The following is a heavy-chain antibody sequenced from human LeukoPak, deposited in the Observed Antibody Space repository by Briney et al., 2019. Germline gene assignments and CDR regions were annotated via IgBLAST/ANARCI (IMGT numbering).Heavy chain of an antibody. J-gene: IGHJ3*02. CDR2: ISYDGSNK. CDR1: GFTFSSYG. D-gene: IGHD4-17*01. Sequence: QPRRSLRLSCAASGFTFSSYGMHWVRQAPGKGLEWVAVISYDGSNKYYADSVKGRFTISRDNSKNTLYLQMNSLRAEDTAVYYCARDPPRVTTEHDAFDIWGQGTMVTVSS. V-gene: IGHV3-30*03. CDR3: ARDPPRVTTEHDAFDI.